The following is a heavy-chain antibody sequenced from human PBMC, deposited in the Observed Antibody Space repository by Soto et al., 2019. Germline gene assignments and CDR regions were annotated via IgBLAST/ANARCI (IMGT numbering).Heavy chain of an antibody. D-gene: IGHD6-19*01. CDR3: AREMHLGSGWGDIDI. Sequence: DVQLVESGGALVQPGGSLGLSCAVSGFTVSAKWMSWVRQAPGKGLEWLANINEDGSKKFYVDSVKGRFTISKDNAKNSLSLQLGSLRADDTAVYYCAREMHLGSGWGDIDIWGQGTMVTVSS. V-gene: IGHV3-7*03. J-gene: IGHJ4*02. CDR2: INEDGSKK. CDR1: GFTVSAKW.